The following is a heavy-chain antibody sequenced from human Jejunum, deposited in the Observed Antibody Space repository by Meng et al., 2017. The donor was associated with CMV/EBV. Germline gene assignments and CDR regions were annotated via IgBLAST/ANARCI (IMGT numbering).Heavy chain of an antibody. J-gene: IGHJ5*02. Sequence: SGDYYWSWIRQPPGKGLEWIGFTYYNGRSYYPPSLKSRVTMSVDTSKNQFSLRLSSVTAADTAVYYCARTQDCTSTSCYTGFDPWGQGTRVTVSS. D-gene: IGHD2-2*01. CDR3: ARTQDCTSTSCYTGFDP. V-gene: IGHV4-30-4*08. CDR2: TYYNGRS. CDR1: SGDYY.